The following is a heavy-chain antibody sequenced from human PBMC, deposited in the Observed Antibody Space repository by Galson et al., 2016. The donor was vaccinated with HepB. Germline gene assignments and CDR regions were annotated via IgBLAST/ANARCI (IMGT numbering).Heavy chain of an antibody. D-gene: IGHD2-2*01. CDR1: GGSISTNNW. V-gene: IGHV4-4*01. Sequence: ETLSLTCGVSGGSISTNNWWNWVRQPPGKGLEWIGEIYHSGYTNYHPSPKSRVTISVDKSKNQFSLKLSSVTAADTAVYFCARTTSGAGGNDYWGPGTLVTVSS. J-gene: IGHJ4*02. CDR2: IYHSGYT. CDR3: ARTTSGAGGNDY.